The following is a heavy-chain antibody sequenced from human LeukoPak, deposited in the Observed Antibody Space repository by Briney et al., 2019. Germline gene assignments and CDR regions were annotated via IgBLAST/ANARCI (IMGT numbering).Heavy chain of an antibody. CDR1: GYTFTGYY. V-gene: IGHV1-2*02. CDR2: INPNSGGT. D-gene: IGHD1-7*01. Sequence: ASVKVSCKASGYTFTGYYMHWVRQAPGQGLEWMGWINPNSGGTNYAQKFQGRVTVTRDTSISTAYMELSGLRSEDTALYYCARSPGSYGELDYWGQGTLVTVSS. CDR3: ARSPGSYGELDY. J-gene: IGHJ4*02.